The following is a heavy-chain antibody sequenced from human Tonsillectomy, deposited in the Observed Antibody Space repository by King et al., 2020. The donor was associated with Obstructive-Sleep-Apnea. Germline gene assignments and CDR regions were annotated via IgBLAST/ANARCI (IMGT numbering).Heavy chain of an antibody. CDR2: ISYDGSNK. V-gene: IGHV3-30*04. CDR3: ARDLRSYGSGSYYY. CDR1: GFTFSSYA. D-gene: IGHD3-10*01. J-gene: IGHJ4*02. Sequence: VQLVESGGGVVQPGRSLRLSCAASGFTFSSYAMHWVRQAPGKGLEWVAVISYDGSNKYYADSVKGRFTISRDNSKNTLYLQMNSLRAEDTAGYYCARDLRSYGSGSYYYWGQGTLVTVSS.